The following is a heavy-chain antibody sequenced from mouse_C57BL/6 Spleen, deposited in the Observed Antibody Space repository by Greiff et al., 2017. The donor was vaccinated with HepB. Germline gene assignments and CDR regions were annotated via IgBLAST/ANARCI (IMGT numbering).Heavy chain of an antibody. CDR3: ARYYYGRSYAMDY. CDR1: GYTFTSYW. V-gene: IGHV1-55*01. CDR2: IYPGSGST. Sequence: QVQLQQPGAELVKPGASVKMSCKASGYTFTSYWITWVKQRPGQGLEWIGDIYPGSGSTNYNEKFKSKATLTVDTSSSTAYMQLSSLTSEDSVVYYCARYYYGRSYAMDYWGQGTSVTVSS. J-gene: IGHJ4*01. D-gene: IGHD1-1*01.